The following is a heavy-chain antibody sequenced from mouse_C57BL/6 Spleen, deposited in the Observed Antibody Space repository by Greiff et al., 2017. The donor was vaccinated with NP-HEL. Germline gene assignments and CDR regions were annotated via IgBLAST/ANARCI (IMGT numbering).Heavy chain of an antibody. Sequence: VQLQQPGAELVKPGASVKLSCKASGYTFTSYWMQWVKQRPGQGLEWIGEIDPSDSYTNYNQKFKGKATLTVDTSSSTAYMQLSSLTSEDSAVYYCARYSKGYFDVWGTGTTVTVSS. CDR3: ARYSKGYFDV. J-gene: IGHJ1*03. D-gene: IGHD2-5*01. V-gene: IGHV1-50*01. CDR1: GYTFTSYW. CDR2: IDPSDSYT.